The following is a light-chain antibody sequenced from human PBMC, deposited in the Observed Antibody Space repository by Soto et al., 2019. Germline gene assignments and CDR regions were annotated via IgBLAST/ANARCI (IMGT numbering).Light chain of an antibody. CDR2: GAS. V-gene: IGKV3D-15*01. Sequence: EIVLTQTPGTLSLSPGERATLSCRAIQSVSSSYLAWYQQKPGQAPRLLIYGASTRATGIPARFSGSGSGTEFTLTITSLQSEDFAVYYCQEYNNWRPITFGGGTKVDIK. CDR1: QSVSSSY. J-gene: IGKJ4*01. CDR3: QEYNNWRPIT.